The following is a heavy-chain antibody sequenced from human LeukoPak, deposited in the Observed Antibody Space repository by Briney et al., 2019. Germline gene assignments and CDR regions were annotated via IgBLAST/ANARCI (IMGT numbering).Heavy chain of an antibody. Sequence: GASVKASCKASGYAFTSYDINWVRQATGQGLEWMGWMNPNSGNTGYAQKFQGRVTITRNISISTAYMELSSLRSEDTAVYYCARGPKTLNYDFWSGYSKGDYWGQGTLVTVSS. D-gene: IGHD3-3*01. CDR2: MNPNSGNT. CDR3: ARGPKTLNYDFWSGYSKGDY. J-gene: IGHJ4*02. CDR1: GYAFTSYD. V-gene: IGHV1-8*03.